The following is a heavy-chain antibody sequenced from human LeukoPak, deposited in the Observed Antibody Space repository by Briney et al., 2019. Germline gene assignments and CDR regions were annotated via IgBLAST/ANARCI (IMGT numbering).Heavy chain of an antibody. CDR1: GYTFTSYY. D-gene: IGHD1-26*01. J-gene: IGHJ4*02. CDR2: INPSGGST. Sequence: ASVKVSCKASGYTFTSYYMHWVRQAPGQGLEWMGIINPSGGSTSYARKFQGRVTVTRDTSTSTVYMELSSLRSEDTAVYYCAGEIVGTDYWGQGTLVTVSS. V-gene: IGHV1-46*03. CDR3: AGEIVGTDY.